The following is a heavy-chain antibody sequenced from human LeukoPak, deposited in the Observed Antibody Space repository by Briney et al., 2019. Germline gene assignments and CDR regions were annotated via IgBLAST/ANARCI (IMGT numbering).Heavy chain of an antibody. CDR1: GGSISSSSYY. CDR2: IYYSGST. V-gene: IGHV4-39*01. Sequence: PSETLSLTCTVSGGSISSSSYYWGWIRQPPGKGLEWIGSIYYSGSTYYNPSLKSRVTISVDTSKNQFSLKLSSVTAADTAVYYCARYCSSTSCYRTQTDPWGQGTLVTVSS. CDR3: ARYCSSTSCYRTQTDP. D-gene: IGHD2-2*01. J-gene: IGHJ5*02.